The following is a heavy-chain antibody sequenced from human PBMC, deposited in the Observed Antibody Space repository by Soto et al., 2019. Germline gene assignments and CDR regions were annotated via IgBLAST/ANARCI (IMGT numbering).Heavy chain of an antibody. CDR3: ASERIRSGYSHYYGTDV. Sequence: QVQLQESGPGLVKPSETLSLTCTVSGGSVSSATYYWSWTRQSPGKGLEWIGYIYYTGSSNYNPSLKSRVTISVDTSRNKFYLKLSSMTAAYTAVYYCASERIRSGYSHYYGTDVWGQGTTVTVSS. V-gene: IGHV4-61*01. D-gene: IGHD3-3*01. J-gene: IGHJ6*02. CDR2: IYYTGSS. CDR1: GGSVSSATYY.